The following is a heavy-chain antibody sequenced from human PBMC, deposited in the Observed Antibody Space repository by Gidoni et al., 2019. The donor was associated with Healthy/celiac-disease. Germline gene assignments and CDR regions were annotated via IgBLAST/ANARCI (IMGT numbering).Heavy chain of an antibody. CDR2: IIPIFGKA. J-gene: IGHJ6*02. V-gene: IGHV1-69*01. CDR3: ARVDVAVPAPLSHYYGMDV. CDR1: GGTFSSSA. D-gene: IGHD2-2*01. Sequence: QVQLVQSGAEVKKPGSSVKVSCKASGGTFSSSALRWVRQAPGQGLQWMGGIIPIFGKATYAQKFQGRVTITADEATRTAYMELSSLRSEDTAVYYCARVDVAVPAPLSHYYGMDVWGQGTTVTVSS.